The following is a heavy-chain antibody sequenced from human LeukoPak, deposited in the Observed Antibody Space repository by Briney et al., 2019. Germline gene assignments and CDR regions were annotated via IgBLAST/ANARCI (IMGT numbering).Heavy chain of an antibody. CDR2: ISYDGSNK. V-gene: IGHV3-30*04. D-gene: IGHD5-18*01. CDR1: GFTFSSYA. Sequence: PGGSLRLSCAASGFTFSSYAMHWVRQAPGKGLEWVAVISYDGSNKYYADSVKGRFTISRGNSKNTLYLQMNSLRAEDTAVYYCARDSDVDTAMVGIDYWGQGTLVTVSS. CDR3: ARDSDVDTAMVGIDY. J-gene: IGHJ4*02.